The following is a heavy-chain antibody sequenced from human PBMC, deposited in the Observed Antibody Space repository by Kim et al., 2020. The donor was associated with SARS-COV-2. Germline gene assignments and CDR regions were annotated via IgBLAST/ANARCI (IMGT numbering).Heavy chain of an antibody. CDR2: ISAYNGNT. CDR3: ARSTMVRGVIAWFDP. V-gene: IGHV1-18*01. D-gene: IGHD3-10*01. CDR1: GYTFTSYG. Sequence: ASVKVSCKASGYTFTSYGISWVRQAPGQGLEWMGWISAYNGNTNYAQKLQGRVTITTDTSTSTAYMELRSLRSDDTAVYYCARSTMVRGVIAWFDPWGQGTLVTVSS. J-gene: IGHJ5*02.